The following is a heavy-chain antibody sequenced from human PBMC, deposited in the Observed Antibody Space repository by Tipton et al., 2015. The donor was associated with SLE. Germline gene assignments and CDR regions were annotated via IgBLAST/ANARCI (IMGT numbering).Heavy chain of an antibody. CDR2: IYYSGST. V-gene: IGHV4-59*01. J-gene: IGHJ4*02. D-gene: IGHD6-13*01. Sequence: TLSLTCTVSGGSISSYYWSWIRQPPGKGLEWIGYIYYSGSTNYNPSLKSRVTISVDTSKNQFSLRLSSVTAADTAVYYCARGRPGIAAAGTYDYWGQGTLVTVSS. CDR1: GGSISSYY. CDR3: ARGRPGIAAAGTYDY.